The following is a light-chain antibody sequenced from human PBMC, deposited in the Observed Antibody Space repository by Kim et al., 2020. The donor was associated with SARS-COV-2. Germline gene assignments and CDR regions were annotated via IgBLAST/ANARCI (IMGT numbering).Light chain of an antibody. CDR1: QSIRSN. CDR3: QQYNDWPPGDT. Sequence: EIVMTQSPATLSVSPGERATLSCRASQSIRSNLAWYQQRPGRAPRLLIYDGSTRATGIPARFSGSGSGTEFTLTISSLQSEDFAVYFCQQYNDWPPGDTFGQGTKLEI. V-gene: IGKV3D-15*01. J-gene: IGKJ2*01. CDR2: DGS.